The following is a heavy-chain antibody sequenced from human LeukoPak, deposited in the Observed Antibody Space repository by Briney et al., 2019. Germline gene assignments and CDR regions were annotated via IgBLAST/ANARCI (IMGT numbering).Heavy chain of an antibody. Sequence: PGRSLRLSCAASGFTFSSYWMSWVRQAPGKGLEWVANIKQDGSEKYYVDSVRGRFTISRDNAKNSLYLQMNSLRAEDTAVYYCAREWIQLWSGWFDPWGQGTLVTVSS. D-gene: IGHD5-18*01. CDR2: IKQDGSEK. CDR1: GFTFSSYW. V-gene: IGHV3-7*05. CDR3: AREWIQLWSGWFDP. J-gene: IGHJ5*02.